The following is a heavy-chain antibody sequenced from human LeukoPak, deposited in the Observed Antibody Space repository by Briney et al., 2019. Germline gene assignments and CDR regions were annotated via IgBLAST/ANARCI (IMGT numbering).Heavy chain of an antibody. D-gene: IGHD6-19*01. V-gene: IGHV3-23*01. CDR1: GFTFSSYA. Sequence: GGFLRLSCAASGFTFSSYAMSWVRQAPGKGLEWVSAISGSGGSTYYADSVKGRFSISRDNSKNTLYLQMNSLRAEDTAVYYCAKETGYSSGVFDYWGQGTLVTVSS. J-gene: IGHJ4*02. CDR3: AKETGYSSGVFDY. CDR2: ISGSGGST.